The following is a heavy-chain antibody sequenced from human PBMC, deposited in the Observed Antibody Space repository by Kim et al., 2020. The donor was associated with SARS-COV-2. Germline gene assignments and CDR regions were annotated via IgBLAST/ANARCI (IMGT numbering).Heavy chain of an antibody. J-gene: IGHJ4*02. CDR1: GYTLTELS. Sequence: ASVKVSCKVSGYTLTELSMHWVRQAPGKGLEWMGGFDPEDGETIYAQKFQGRVTMTEDTSTDTAYMELSSLRSEDTAVYYCATDRRVSGIAVAGYDYWGQGTLVTVSS. V-gene: IGHV1-24*01. CDR3: ATDRRVSGIAVAGYDY. CDR2: FDPEDGET. D-gene: IGHD6-19*01.